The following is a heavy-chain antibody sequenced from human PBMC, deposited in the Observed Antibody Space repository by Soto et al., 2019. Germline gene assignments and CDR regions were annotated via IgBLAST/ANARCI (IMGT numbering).Heavy chain of an antibody. V-gene: IGHV4-59*01. D-gene: IGHD6-13*01. CDR1: GGSISSYY. J-gene: IGHJ6*02. CDR3: ARGKSRPYSSSWYGYYYYGMDV. Sequence: SETLSLTCTVSGGSISSYYWSWIRQPPGKGLEWIGYIYYSGSTNYNPSLKSRVTISVDTSKNQFSLKLSSVTAADTAVYYCARGKSRPYSSSWYGYYYYGMDVWGQGTTVTVSS. CDR2: IYYSGST.